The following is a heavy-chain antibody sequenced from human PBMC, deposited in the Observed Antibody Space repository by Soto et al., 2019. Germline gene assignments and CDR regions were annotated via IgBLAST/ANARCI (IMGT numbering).Heavy chain of an antibody. CDR3: AKAPPYYYDSSGLIDY. Sequence: PGGSLRLSCAASGFTFSGYGMHWVRQAPGKGLEWVAVISYDGSNKYYADSVKGRFTISRDNSKNTLYLQMNSLRAEDTAVYYCAKAPPYYYDSSGLIDYWGQGTLVTVSS. V-gene: IGHV3-30*18. D-gene: IGHD3-22*01. J-gene: IGHJ4*02. CDR1: GFTFSGYG. CDR2: ISYDGSNK.